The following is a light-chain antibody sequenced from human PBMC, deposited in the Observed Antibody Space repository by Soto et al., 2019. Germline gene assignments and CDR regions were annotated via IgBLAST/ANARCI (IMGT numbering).Light chain of an antibody. CDR3: QHYGRSSWT. V-gene: IGKV3-20*01. Sequence: EIVLTQSPGTLSLSLGEKATLSCRASQSVSSNYLAWYQQKPGQAPSLLIYGASSRATGIPERFSGSGSGTAFTLTICRLEPDEFAVYYCQHYGRSSWTFGQGTKVEI. J-gene: IGKJ1*01. CDR2: GAS. CDR1: QSVSSNY.